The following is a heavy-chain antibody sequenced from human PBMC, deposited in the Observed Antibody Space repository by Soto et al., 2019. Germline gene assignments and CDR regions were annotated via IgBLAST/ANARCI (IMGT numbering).Heavy chain of an antibody. Sequence: GGSLRLSCAASGFTFSSYWMSWVRQAPGKGLEWVANIKQDGSEKYYVDSVKGRFTISRDNAKNSLYLQMNSLRAEDTAVYYCARERCGGDCYSRATDAFDIWGQGTMVTVSS. V-gene: IGHV3-7*01. CDR2: IKQDGSEK. D-gene: IGHD2-21*01. CDR3: ARERCGGDCYSRATDAFDI. CDR1: GFTFSSYW. J-gene: IGHJ3*02.